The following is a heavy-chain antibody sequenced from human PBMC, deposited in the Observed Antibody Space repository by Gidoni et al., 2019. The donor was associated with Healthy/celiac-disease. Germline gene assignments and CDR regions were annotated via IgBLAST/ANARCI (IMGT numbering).Heavy chain of an antibody. CDR3: ACQRYYDSSGYTDY. Sequence: QLQLQQWGAGLLKPSETLSLTCAVYGGSFSGYYWSWIRQPPGKGLEWIGEINHSGSTNYNPSLKSRVTISVDTSKNQFSLKLSSVTAADTAVYYCACQRYYDSSGYTDYWGQGTLVTVSS. J-gene: IGHJ4*02. CDR1: GGSFSGYY. CDR2: INHSGST. D-gene: IGHD3-22*01. V-gene: IGHV4-34*01.